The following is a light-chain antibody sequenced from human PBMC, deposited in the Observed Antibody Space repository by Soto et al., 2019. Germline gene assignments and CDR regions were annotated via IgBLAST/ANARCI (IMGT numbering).Light chain of an antibody. CDR2: WAS. J-gene: IGKJ1*01. V-gene: IGKV4-1*01. CDR3: QQYFRPWT. Sequence: DIVMTQSPDSLAVSLGERATINCKSSQSVLYSSNHKNYLAWYQQKPGQTPKLLIYWASTRESGVPDRFSGSGSGTDFTLTISSLQAEDGAVYYCQQYFRPWTFGQGTKVEIK. CDR1: QSVLYSSNHKNY.